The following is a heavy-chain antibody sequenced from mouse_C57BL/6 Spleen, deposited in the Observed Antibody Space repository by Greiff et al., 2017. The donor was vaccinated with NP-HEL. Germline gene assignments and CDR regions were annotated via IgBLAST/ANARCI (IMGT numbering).Heavy chain of an antibody. CDR2: IGPGSGST. Sequence: VQLQQSGAELVKPGASVKISCKASGYTFTDYYINWVKQRPGQGLEWIGKIGPGSGSTYYNEKFKGKATLTADKSSSTAYMQLSSLTSVDSAVYFCARYYGSSFYYAMDYWGQGTSVTVSS. CDR3: ARYYGSSFYYAMDY. J-gene: IGHJ4*01. D-gene: IGHD1-1*01. CDR1: GYTFTDYY. V-gene: IGHV1-77*01.